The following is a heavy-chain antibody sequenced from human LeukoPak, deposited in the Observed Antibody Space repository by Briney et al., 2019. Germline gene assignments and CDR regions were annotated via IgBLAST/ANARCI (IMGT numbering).Heavy chain of an antibody. CDR1: GFSLSSYE. V-gene: IGHV3-48*03. D-gene: IGHD5-18*01. Sequence: GGSLRLSCVASGFSLSSYEMNWARQAPGQGLEWVSYISSSGSVIYYADSVKGRFTISRDNAKNSLYLQMKSLRAEDTAVYFCARDRRYTYGYYFDYWGQGTLVTASS. CDR3: ARDRRYTYGYYFDY. J-gene: IGHJ4*02. CDR2: ISSSGSVI.